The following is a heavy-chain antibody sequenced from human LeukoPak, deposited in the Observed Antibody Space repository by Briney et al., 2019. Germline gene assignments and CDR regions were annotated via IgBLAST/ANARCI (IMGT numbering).Heavy chain of an antibody. Sequence: SVNVSCTASGGTFSSYAISWVRHAPAQGLELTGRIIPIFGTANYAKKFQSRVTITADKSTSTASMELSSLRSEDTAVYYCARDYSEQLVLSYWGQGTLVTVSS. CDR2: IIPIFGTA. V-gene: IGHV1-69*06. D-gene: IGHD6-13*01. CDR3: ARDYSEQLVLSY. J-gene: IGHJ4*02. CDR1: GGTFSSYA.